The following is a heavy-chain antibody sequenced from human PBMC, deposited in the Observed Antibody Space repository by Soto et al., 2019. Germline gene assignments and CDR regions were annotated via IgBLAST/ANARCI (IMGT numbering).Heavy chain of an antibody. Sequence: QVQLVESGGGVVQPGRSLRLSCAASGFTFSSYGMHWVRQAPGKGLEWVAVISYDGSNKYYADSVKGRFTISRDNSKNTLYLQMNSLKAEDTAVYYCAKDLSSSSPSYGMDVWGQGTTVTDS. D-gene: IGHD6-6*01. CDR2: ISYDGSNK. V-gene: IGHV3-30*18. J-gene: IGHJ6*02. CDR3: AKDLSSSSPSYGMDV. CDR1: GFTFSSYG.